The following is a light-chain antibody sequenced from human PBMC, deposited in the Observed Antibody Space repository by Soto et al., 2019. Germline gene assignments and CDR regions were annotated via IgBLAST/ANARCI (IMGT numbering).Light chain of an antibody. V-gene: IGKV3D-15*01. Sequence: EVEMKHAAVTLSGSPRERATLSRRASQSVSSNLAWYQQKPGQAPSLLIYDISARATGIPTRFSGSGSGTEFTLTISSLQSEDFAVYYCQQYNDWPLTFGGGTKVDIK. J-gene: IGKJ4*01. CDR3: QQYNDWPLT. CDR1: QSVSSN. CDR2: DIS.